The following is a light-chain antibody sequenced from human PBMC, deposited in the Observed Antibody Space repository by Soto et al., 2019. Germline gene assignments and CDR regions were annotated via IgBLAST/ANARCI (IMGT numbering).Light chain of an antibody. CDR1: SSDVGAYNY. CDR3: CSYAGSYDYV. J-gene: IGLJ1*01. V-gene: IGLV2-11*01. Sequence: QSVLTQPRSVSGSPGQSVTISCTGSSSDVGAYNYVSWYQHSTGKAPKLLIYDVNKRPSGVPDRFSGSKFGNTASLTISGLQADDEATFYCCSYAGSYDYVFGTGTKVTVL. CDR2: DVN.